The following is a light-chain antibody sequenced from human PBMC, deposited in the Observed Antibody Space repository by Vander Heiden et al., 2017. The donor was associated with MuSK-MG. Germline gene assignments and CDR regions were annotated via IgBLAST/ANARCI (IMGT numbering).Light chain of an antibody. J-gene: IGKJ1*01. CDR1: QSISSY. CDR3: QQNDSNPPWT. CDR2: AAS. Sequence: DIQMTQSPSSLSASVGDRVTITCRASQSISSYLNWYQQKPGKAPKLLIYAASSLQSGVTSRFSGSGYGTDFTLTISSRQPEDFAAYYCQQNDSNPPWTFGQGTKVEIK. V-gene: IGKV1-39*01.